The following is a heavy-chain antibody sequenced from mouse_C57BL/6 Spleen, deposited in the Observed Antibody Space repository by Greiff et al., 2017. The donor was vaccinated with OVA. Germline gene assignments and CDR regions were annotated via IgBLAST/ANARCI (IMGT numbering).Heavy chain of an antibody. J-gene: IGHJ4*01. CDR2: IYPGDGDT. D-gene: IGHD2-3*01. CDR3: ARSAPYDGYPYYYAMDY. V-gene: IGHV1-80*01. Sequence: QVHVKQSGAELVKPGASVKISCKASGYAFSSYWMNWVKQRPGKGLEWIGQIYPGDGDTNYNGKFKGKATLTADKSSSTAYMQLSSLTSEDSAVYFCARSAPYDGYPYYYAMDYWGQGTSVTVSS. CDR1: GYAFSSYW.